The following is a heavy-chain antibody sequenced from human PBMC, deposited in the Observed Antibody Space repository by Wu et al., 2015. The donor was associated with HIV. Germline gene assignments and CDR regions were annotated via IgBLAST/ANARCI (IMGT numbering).Heavy chain of an antibody. CDR1: GDGFTSYA. Sequence: QVHLVQFGGGVKKPGSSVKVTCKASGDGFTSYAVSWVRQAPGQGLEWMGWISAYNGNTNYAQKLQGRVTMTTDTSTSTAYMELRSLRSDDTAVYYCARAGTYGDYDPFDYWGQGTLVTVSS. J-gene: IGHJ4*02. CDR3: ARAGTYGDYDPFDY. CDR2: ISAYNGNT. D-gene: IGHD4-17*01. V-gene: IGHV1-18*01.